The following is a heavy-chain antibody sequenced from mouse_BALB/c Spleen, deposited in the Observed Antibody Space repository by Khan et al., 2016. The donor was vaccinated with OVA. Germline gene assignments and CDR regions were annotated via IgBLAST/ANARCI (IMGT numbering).Heavy chain of an antibody. V-gene: IGHV9-1*02. CDR1: GYTFINYG. D-gene: IGHD1-1*01. Sequence: QVQLQQSGPELMKPGETVKISCKASGYTFINYGMNWVKQAPGKGLKWMGWISTYTGEPAYADDFKGRFAFSLVTSASTAYLQINNFKNEDMATYFCARRVYYGSSYYAMDYWGQGTSVTVSS. J-gene: IGHJ4*01. CDR2: ISTYTGEP. CDR3: ARRVYYGSSYYAMDY.